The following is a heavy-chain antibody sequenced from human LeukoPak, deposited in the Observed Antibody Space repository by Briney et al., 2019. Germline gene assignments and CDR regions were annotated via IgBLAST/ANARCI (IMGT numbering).Heavy chain of an antibody. CDR1: GFIFSSYG. CDR3: ARGGSGWYGLHYGMDV. D-gene: IGHD6-19*01. Sequence: GGSLRLSCAASGFIFSSYGVHWVRQAPGKGLEWVAVISYDGSNKYYADSVKGRFTISRDNSKNTLYLQMNSLRAEDTAVYYCARGGSGWYGLHYGMDVWGQGTTVTVSS. CDR2: ISYDGSNK. J-gene: IGHJ6*02. V-gene: IGHV3-30*03.